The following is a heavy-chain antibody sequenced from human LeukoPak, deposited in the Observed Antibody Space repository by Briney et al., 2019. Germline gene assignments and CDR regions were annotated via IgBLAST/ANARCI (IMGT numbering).Heavy chain of an antibody. D-gene: IGHD3-22*01. Sequence: GASVKVSCKASNYTFTSYGISWVRQAPGQGLEWMGWISAYNGNTNYAQKLQGRVTMTTDTSTSTAYMELRSLRSDDTTVYYCARDDRSGYYDDWGQGTLVTVSS. CDR3: ARDDRSGYYDD. J-gene: IGHJ4*02. CDR1: NYTFTSYG. V-gene: IGHV1-18*01. CDR2: ISAYNGNT.